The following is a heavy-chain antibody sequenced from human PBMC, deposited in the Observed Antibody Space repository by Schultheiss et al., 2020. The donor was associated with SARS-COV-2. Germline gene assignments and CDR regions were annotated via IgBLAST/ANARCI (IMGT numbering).Heavy chain of an antibody. D-gene: IGHD6-13*01. V-gene: IGHV3-7*01. Sequence: GGSLRLSCEASGFTFSSYWMSWVRQAPGKGLEWVANIKQDGSEKYYVDSVKGRFTISRDNAKNSLSLQMNSLRAEDTAVYYCARSMAGSWYYFDYWGQGTLVTVSS. CDR3: ARSMAGSWYYFDY. CDR2: IKQDGSEK. J-gene: IGHJ4*02. CDR1: GFTFSSYW.